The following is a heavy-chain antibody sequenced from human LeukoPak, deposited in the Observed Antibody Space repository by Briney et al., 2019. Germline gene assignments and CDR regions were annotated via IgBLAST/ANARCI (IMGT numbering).Heavy chain of an antibody. D-gene: IGHD3-10*01. V-gene: IGHV1-18*01. Sequence: ASVKVSCKASGYTFTSYGISWVRQAAAQGLAWMGWSNDYNGNTNYAQKLQGRVTMTTDTSTSTAYMELRSLRSDDTAVYYCARGLSYGSGSLWGQGTLVTVSS. CDR2: SNDYNGNT. CDR3: ARGLSYGSGSL. CDR1: GYTFTSYG. J-gene: IGHJ4*02.